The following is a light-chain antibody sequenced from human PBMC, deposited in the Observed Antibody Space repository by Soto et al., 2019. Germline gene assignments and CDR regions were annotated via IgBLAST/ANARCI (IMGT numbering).Light chain of an antibody. CDR3: QQYGSSGT. Sequence: IVLTQSPSTLSLSPGERSTLSCRASQSVDNYLDWYQQKPGQAPRLLIYESSNRATGIPARFSGSGSGTDFTLTISRLEPEDFAVYYCQQYGSSGTFGQGTKVDIK. CDR2: ESS. V-gene: IGKV3-11*01. CDR1: QSVDNY. J-gene: IGKJ1*01.